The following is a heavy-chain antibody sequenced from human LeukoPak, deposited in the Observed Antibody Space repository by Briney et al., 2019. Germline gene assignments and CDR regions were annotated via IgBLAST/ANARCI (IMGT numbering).Heavy chain of an antibody. CDR1: GFTFSSYS. V-gene: IGHV3-21*01. D-gene: IGHD5-18*01. Sequence: GGSLRLSCAASGFTFSSYSMNWVRQAPGKGLEWVSSISSSSYIYYADSVKGRFTISRDNAKNSLYLQMNSLRAEDTAVYYCARAAAAMAFDYWGQGTLVTVSS. CDR2: ISSSSYI. CDR3: ARAAAAMAFDY. J-gene: IGHJ4*02.